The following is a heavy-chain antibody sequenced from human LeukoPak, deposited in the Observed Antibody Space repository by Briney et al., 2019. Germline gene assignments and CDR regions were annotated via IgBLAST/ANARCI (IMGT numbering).Heavy chain of an antibody. Sequence: PGGSLRLSCAASGFTFSSYALTWVRQAPGKGLEWVSAISGSSDSTLFADAVKGRFTISRDNAKNSLFLQMNSLRAEDTAVYYCARDSIYSDSSDYYYDFWGQGTLVTVSS. V-gene: IGHV3-23*01. CDR1: GFTFSSYA. CDR3: ARDSIYSDSSDYYYDF. J-gene: IGHJ4*02. CDR2: ISGSSDST. D-gene: IGHD3-22*01.